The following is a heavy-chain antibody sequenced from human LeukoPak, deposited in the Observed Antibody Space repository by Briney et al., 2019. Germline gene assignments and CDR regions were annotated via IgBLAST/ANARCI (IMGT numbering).Heavy chain of an antibody. CDR3: AKAPLLTTVTHFDY. Sequence: PGGSLRLSCAASGFTFSSNAMNWVRQAPGKGLEWVSGITGSGDSTYYADSVKGRFTISRDNSKNTLYLQMNSLRAEDTAVYYCAKAPLLTTVTHFDYWGQGTLVTVSS. CDR2: ITGSGDST. D-gene: IGHD4-17*01. CDR1: GFTFSSNA. V-gene: IGHV3-23*01. J-gene: IGHJ4*02.